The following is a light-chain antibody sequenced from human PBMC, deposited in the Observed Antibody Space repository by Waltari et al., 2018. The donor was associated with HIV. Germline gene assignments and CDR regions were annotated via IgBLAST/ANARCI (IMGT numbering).Light chain of an antibody. V-gene: IGKV2-30*01. Sequence: DVGMTQSPLSLPVTLGQPASISCRSSQSLIYSDGDTYLNWFQQRPGQSTRRLIYKVSNRDSWVPDRFSGSGSGTDFTLKISRVEAEDVGVYYCRQGTHWPYTFGQGTKLEIK. CDR3: RQGTHWPYT. CDR2: KVS. CDR1: QSLIYSDGDTY. J-gene: IGKJ2*01.